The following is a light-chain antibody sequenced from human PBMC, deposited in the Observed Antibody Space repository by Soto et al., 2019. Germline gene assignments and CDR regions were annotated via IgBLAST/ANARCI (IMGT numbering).Light chain of an antibody. J-gene: IGKJ1*01. Sequence: DIQITQSPSSLSASVGDRVTITCRASQSISNWLAWYQQKPGTAPKLLIYAASTLQSGVPSRFSGSGSGTDFTLTISCLQSEDFATYYCQQYYSYPRTFGQGTKVDIK. CDR2: AAS. V-gene: IGKV1-5*01. CDR1: QSISNW. CDR3: QQYYSYPRT.